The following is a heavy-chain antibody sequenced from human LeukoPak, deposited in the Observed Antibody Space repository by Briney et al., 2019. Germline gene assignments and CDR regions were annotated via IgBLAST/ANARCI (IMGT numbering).Heavy chain of an antibody. Sequence: QPGGSLRPSCAASGFTFSSSAMSWVRQVPGKGLEWVSGISASGGSTYYADSVKGRFTISRDNSKNTLYLQMNSLRAEDTAVYYCAKPRYIAVADDAFDIWGQGTMVTVSS. CDR3: AKPRYIAVADDAFDI. CDR1: GFTFSSSA. V-gene: IGHV3-23*01. D-gene: IGHD6-19*01. J-gene: IGHJ3*02. CDR2: ISASGGST.